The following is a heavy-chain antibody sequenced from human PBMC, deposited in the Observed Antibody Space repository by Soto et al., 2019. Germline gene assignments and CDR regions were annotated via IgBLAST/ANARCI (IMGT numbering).Heavy chain of an antibody. CDR1: GITFSRKW. CDR2: INSDGSST. V-gene: IGHV3-74*01. CDR3: VRAVSGHGGYAFDI. D-gene: IGHD2-15*01. J-gene: IGHJ3*02. Sequence: GGSLRLSCAASGITFSRKWMHWVRQAPGKGLEWVSRINSDGSSTSYADSVKGRFTISRDNAKNTLYLQMNSLRAEDTAVYYCVRAVSGHGGYAFDIWGQGTMVTVSS.